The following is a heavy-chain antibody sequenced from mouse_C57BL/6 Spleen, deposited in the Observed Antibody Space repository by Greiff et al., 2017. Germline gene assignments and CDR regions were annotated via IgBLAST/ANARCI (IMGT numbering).Heavy chain of an antibody. CDR1: GYTFTSYW. V-gene: IGHV1-55*01. Sequence: QVQLQQPGAELVKPGASVQMSCKASGYTFTSYWITWVKQRPGQGLEWLGDIYPGSGSPNYNEKFKSKATLTVDNSSRTAYMQLSSLTSEDSAVDYWAREGSWYGYDDDARDYWGQGTSVTVSS. D-gene: IGHD2-2*01. CDR3: AREGSWYGYDDDARDY. CDR2: IYPGSGSP. J-gene: IGHJ4*01.